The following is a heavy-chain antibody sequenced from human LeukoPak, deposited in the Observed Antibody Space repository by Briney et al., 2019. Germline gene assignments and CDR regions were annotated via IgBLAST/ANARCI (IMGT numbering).Heavy chain of an antibody. CDR2: IYPGDSDT. V-gene: IGHV5-51*01. D-gene: IGHD3-10*01. J-gene: IGHJ5*02. CDR1: GYSFTSYW. CDR3: ARLYYGSGSDGGGFDP. Sequence: GESLKISCKGSGYSFTSYWIGWVRQMPGKGLEWMGIIYPGDSDTRYSPSFQGQVTISADKSISTAYLQWSSLKASDTAMYYCARLYYGSGSDGGGFDPWGQGTLVTVSS.